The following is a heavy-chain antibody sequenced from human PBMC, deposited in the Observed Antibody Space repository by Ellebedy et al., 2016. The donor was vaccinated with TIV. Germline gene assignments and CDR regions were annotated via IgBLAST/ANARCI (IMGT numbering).Heavy chain of an antibody. J-gene: IGHJ6*02. CDR1: GGSVSSGNYY. CDR2: IYHTGTT. D-gene: IGHD2-2*01. CDR3: ARYRSGIVVVPAHYGMDV. V-gene: IGHV4-39*01. Sequence: SETLSLXXRVSGGSVSSGNYYWGWIRQRPGKGPEWIGNIYHTGTTFYNPSLKSRVTISVDTSKNQFSLKLSSVTAADTAVYYCARYRSGIVVVPAHYGMDVWGQGTTVTVSS.